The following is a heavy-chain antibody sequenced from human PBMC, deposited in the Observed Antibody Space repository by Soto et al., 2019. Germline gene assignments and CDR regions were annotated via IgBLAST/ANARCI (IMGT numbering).Heavy chain of an antibody. Sequence: QVQLVQSGAEVKKPGASVKVSCKASGYTFPSYDFNWVRQATGQGLEWMGWTNPNSGNPGYAQKAQGRVTMTRNTGISTAYMELSSLRSEDTAMYYCARGLAVTRYFDYWGQGTLVTVSS. V-gene: IGHV1-8*01. CDR2: TNPNSGNP. CDR3: ARGLAVTRYFDY. CDR1: GYTFPSYD. J-gene: IGHJ4*02. D-gene: IGHD4-4*01.